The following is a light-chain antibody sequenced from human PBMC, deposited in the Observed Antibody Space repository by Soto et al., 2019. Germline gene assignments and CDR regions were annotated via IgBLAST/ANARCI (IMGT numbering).Light chain of an antibody. CDR1: QTITNY. V-gene: IGKV1-39*01. CDR2: AAS. J-gene: IGKJ1*01. CDR3: QQSYSSPGT. Sequence: DIQMTQSPSSLSASVGDRVTITCRASQTITNYLNWYQQKPGKAPKLLIYAASTLLSGVPSRFTGGGSGTDFTLTIDSLQPEDFATYFCQQSYSSPGTFGQGTKVEI.